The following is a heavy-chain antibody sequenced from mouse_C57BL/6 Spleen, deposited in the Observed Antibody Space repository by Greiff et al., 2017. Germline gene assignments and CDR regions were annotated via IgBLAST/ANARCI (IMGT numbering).Heavy chain of an antibody. Sequence: EVKLMESGEGLVKPGGSLKLSCAASGFTFSSYAMSWVRQTPEKRLEWVAYISSGGDYIYYADTVKGRFTISRDNARNTLYLQMSSLKSEDTAMYYCTRESYGYDEGVFDYWGQGTTLTVSS. D-gene: IGHD2-2*01. CDR3: TRESYGYDEGVFDY. CDR1: GFTFSSYA. V-gene: IGHV5-9-1*02. CDR2: ISSGGDYI. J-gene: IGHJ2*01.